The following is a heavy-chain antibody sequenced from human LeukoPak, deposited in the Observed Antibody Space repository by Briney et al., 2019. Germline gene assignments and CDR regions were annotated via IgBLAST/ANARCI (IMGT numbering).Heavy chain of an antibody. CDR3: TRGRRATHDY. Sequence: GGSLRLSCAASGFTFSSYAMSWVRQAPGKGLEWVGFIRSKAYGGTTEYAASVKGRFTISRDDSKSIAYLQMNSLKTEDTAVYYCTRGRRATHDYWGQGTLVTVSS. J-gene: IGHJ4*02. CDR2: IRSKAYGGTT. CDR1: GFTFSSYA. V-gene: IGHV3-49*04. D-gene: IGHD1-26*01.